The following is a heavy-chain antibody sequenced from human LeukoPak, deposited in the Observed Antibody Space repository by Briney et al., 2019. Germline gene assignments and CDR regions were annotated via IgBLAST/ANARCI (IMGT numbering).Heavy chain of an antibody. CDR1: GLSFDDYA. CDR3: AREQQLGLFDY. V-gene: IGHV3-9*01. CDR2: ISWNSGSI. Sequence: PGGSLRLSCAASGLSFDDYAMDWVRHAPGKGLEWVSGISWNSGSIGYADSVKGRFTISRHNSKNTVYLQMNSVRTEDTAVYYCAREQQLGLFDYWGQGTLVTVSS. J-gene: IGHJ4*02. D-gene: IGHD6-13*01.